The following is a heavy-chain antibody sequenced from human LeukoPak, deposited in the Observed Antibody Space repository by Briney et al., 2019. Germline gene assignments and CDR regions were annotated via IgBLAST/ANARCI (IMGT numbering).Heavy chain of an antibody. CDR1: GGSFSGYY. CDR3: ARGRTHTAMVTRVYYYYGMDV. Sequence: SETLFLTCAVYGGSFSGYYWSWIRQPPGKGLEWIGEINHSGSTNYNPSLKSRVTISVDTSKNQFSLKLSSVTAADTAVYYCARGRTHTAMVTRVYYYYGMDVWGQGTTVTVSS. CDR2: INHSGST. V-gene: IGHV4-34*01. D-gene: IGHD5-18*01. J-gene: IGHJ6*02.